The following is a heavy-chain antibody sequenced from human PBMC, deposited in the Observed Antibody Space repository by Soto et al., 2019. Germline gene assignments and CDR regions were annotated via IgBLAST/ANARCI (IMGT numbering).Heavy chain of an antibody. CDR2: IHSSGGT. Sequence: SETLSLTCTVSGASIKSRNYFWGWIRQPPGKGLEFVGSIHSSGGTYYNPSLKSRVTVSVDLSNSHFSLSLKSLTATDTAVYYCGRLAEAATGHTDFDFWGQGTQVTVSS. D-gene: IGHD2-15*01. CDR1: GASIKSRNYF. V-gene: IGHV4-39*02. CDR3: GRLAEAATGHTDFDF. J-gene: IGHJ4*02.